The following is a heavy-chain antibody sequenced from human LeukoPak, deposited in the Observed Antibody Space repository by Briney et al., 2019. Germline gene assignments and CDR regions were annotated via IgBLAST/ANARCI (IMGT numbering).Heavy chain of an antibody. J-gene: IGHJ4*02. Sequence: SETLSLTCAVSGYSISSGYYWGWIRQPPGKGLEWIGSIYHSASTYYNPSLKSRVTISVDTSKNQFSLKLSSVTAADSAVYYCARRLRATVTTSDYWGQGTLVTVSS. CDR3: ARRLRATVTTSDY. V-gene: IGHV4-38-2*01. CDR1: GYSISSGYY. CDR2: IYHSAST. D-gene: IGHD4-17*01.